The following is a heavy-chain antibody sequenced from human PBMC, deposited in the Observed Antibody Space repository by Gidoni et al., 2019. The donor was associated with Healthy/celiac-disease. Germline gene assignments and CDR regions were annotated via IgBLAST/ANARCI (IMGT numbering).Heavy chain of an antibody. CDR3: ARHVPYYSGYFYDY. D-gene: IGHD5-12*01. Sequence: QLQLQASGPGLVKPSETLSLTCTVSGGSISSSSYYWGWIRQPPGKGLEWIGRIYYSGSTYYNPSLKSRVTISVDTSKNQFSLKLSSVTAADTAVYYCARHVPYYSGYFYDYWGQGTLVTVSS. CDR1: GGSISSSSYY. J-gene: IGHJ4*02. V-gene: IGHV4-39*01. CDR2: IYYSGST.